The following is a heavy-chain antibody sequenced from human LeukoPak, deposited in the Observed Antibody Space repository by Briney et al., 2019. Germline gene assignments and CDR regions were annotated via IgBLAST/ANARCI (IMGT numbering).Heavy chain of an antibody. Sequence: GGSLRLSCAASGFTVSSNYMSWVRRAPGKELEWVSAISRSGGSTYYVDSVKGRFTISRDNSKNTLYLQMNSLRAEDTAVYYCAKADYYQNSGYYYNFDYWGQGTLVTVSS. CDR2: ISRSGGST. J-gene: IGHJ4*02. CDR3: AKADYYQNSGYYYNFDY. CDR1: GFTVSSNY. V-gene: IGHV3-23*01. D-gene: IGHD3-22*01.